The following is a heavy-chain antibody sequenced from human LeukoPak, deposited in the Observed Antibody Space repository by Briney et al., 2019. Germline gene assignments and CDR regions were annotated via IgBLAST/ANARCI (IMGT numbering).Heavy chain of an antibody. CDR2: ISAYNGNT. CDR1: GYTFTGYY. J-gene: IGHJ4*02. V-gene: IGHV1-18*04. Sequence: ASVKVSCKASGYTFTGYYMHWVRQAPGQGLEWMGWISAYNGNTNYAQKLQGRVTMTTDTSTSTAYMELRSLRSDDTAVYYCARAGFRVLSGLVEYWGQGTLVTVSS. D-gene: IGHD3-10*01. CDR3: ARAGFRVLSGLVEY.